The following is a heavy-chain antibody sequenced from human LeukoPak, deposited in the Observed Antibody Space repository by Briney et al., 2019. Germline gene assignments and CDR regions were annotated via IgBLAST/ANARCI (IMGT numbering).Heavy chain of an antibody. CDR3: ARMGGYSGYATH. CDR2: IHYSGTT. CDR1: GDSISTYY. V-gene: IGHV4-59*08. J-gene: IGHJ4*02. Sequence: PSETLSLTCTVSGDSISTYYWSWIRQPPGKGLEWIGYIHYSGTTNYNPSLKNRVTISLDTSKNQFSLNLSSVTAADTAVYYCARMGGYSGYATHWGQGTLVTVSS. D-gene: IGHD5-12*01.